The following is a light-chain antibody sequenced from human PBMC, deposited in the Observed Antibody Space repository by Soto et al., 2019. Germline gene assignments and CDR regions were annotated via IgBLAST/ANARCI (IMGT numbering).Light chain of an antibody. J-gene: IGLJ3*02. V-gene: IGLV3-21*02. CDR3: QVWDRSSDHWV. CDR1: NIGSRR. CDR2: DDS. Sequence: SYELTQPPSVSVAPGQTARMTCGGTNIGSRRVHWYQQKPGQAPVMVVYDDSVRPSGIPERFSGSDSGNTATLTISRVEAGDEADYYCQVWDRSSDHWVFGGGTKVTVL.